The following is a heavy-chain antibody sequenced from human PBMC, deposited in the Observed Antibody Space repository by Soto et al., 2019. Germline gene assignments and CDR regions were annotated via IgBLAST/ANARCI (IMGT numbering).Heavy chain of an antibody. J-gene: IGHJ3*02. CDR1: GYTFADYY. V-gene: IGHV1-8*01. CDR2: INPNSGKT. D-gene: IGHD1-1*01. Sequence: ASVKVSCKVSGYTFADYYMNWVRQAPGQGLEWMGWINPNSGKTSYAQKFQGRVTMTRNTSTSTAYMELSSLRSEDTAVYYCAGTRWYSWNDVGAFDIWGQGTMVTVSS. CDR3: AGTRWYSWNDVGAFDI.